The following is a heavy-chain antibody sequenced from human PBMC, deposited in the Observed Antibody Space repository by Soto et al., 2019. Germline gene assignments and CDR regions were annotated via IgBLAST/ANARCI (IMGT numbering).Heavy chain of an antibody. CDR2: IGGRANSI. CDR3: ARLGSGWSVDY. V-gene: IGHV3-11*01. D-gene: IGHD6-19*01. J-gene: IGHJ4*02. Sequence: QVQLVESGGGLVKPGGSLRLSCAASGFTFSGYYMSWIRQAPGKGLEWVSYIGGRANSIYYADSVKGRFTISRDNGKNSLFLQMNSLRVEDTAVYYCARLGSGWSVDYWGQGILVTVSS. CDR1: GFTFSGYY.